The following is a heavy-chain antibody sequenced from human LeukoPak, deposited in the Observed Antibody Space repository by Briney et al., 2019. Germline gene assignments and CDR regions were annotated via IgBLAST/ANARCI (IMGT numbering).Heavy chain of an antibody. CDR2: IYYSGST. V-gene: IGHV4-39*07. D-gene: IGHD3-22*01. J-gene: IGHJ4*02. CDR1: GGSISSSSYY. CDR3: ARDYDSSGFVGY. Sequence: SETLSLTCTVSGGSISSSSYYWGWIRQPPGKGLEWIGSIYYSGSTYYNPSLKSRVTISVDTSKNQFSLKLSSVTAADTAVYYCARDYDSSGFVGYWGQGTLVTVSS.